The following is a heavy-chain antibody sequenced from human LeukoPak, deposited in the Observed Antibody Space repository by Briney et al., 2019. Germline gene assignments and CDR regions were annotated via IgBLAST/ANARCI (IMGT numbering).Heavy chain of an antibody. CDR1: GFTFGDHS. CDR3: AKSRIGMITFNL. Sequence: GASLRLSCAASGFTFGDHSMIWIRQAPGKGLEWVSYFSSLGSIIYYADSVKGRFTLSTDNAKNSVYLQMNSLRAEDTAVYYCAKSRIGMITFNLWGQGTVVTVSS. D-gene: IGHD3-16*01. CDR2: FSSLGSII. J-gene: IGHJ5*02. V-gene: IGHV3-11*01.